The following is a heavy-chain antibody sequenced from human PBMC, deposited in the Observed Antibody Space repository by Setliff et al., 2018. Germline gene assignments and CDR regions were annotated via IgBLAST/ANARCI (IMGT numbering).Heavy chain of an antibody. V-gene: IGHV4-59*01. CDR2: IYYSGST. CDR3: ARVFPMVGATERRAFDI. Sequence: LSLTCTVSGGSISSYYWSWIRQPPGKGLEWIGYIYYSGSTNYNPSLKSRVTISVDTSKNQFSLKLSSVTAADTAVYYCARVFPMVGATERRAFDIWGQGTVVTVSS. CDR1: GGSISSYY. D-gene: IGHD1-26*01. J-gene: IGHJ3*02.